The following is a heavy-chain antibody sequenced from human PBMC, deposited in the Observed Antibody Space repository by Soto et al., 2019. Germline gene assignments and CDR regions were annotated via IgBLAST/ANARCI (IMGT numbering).Heavy chain of an antibody. V-gene: IGHV4-39*01. CDR2: IYYSGST. CDR3: ASMGMVRGVSILDY. Sequence: QLQLQESGPGLVKPSETLSLTCTVSGGSISSSSYYWGWIRQPPGKGLEWIGSIYYSGSTYYNPSLKSRVALDLDTTKNQFSLKLSSVTAADTAVYYCASMGMVRGVSILDYWGQGTLVTVSS. D-gene: IGHD3-10*01. J-gene: IGHJ4*02. CDR1: GGSISSSSYY.